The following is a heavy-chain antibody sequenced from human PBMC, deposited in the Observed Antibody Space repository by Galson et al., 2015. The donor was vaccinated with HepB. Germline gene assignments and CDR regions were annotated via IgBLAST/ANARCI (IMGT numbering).Heavy chain of an antibody. CDR3: ARGPPVAGLVLDY. CDR2: IWYDGSNK. CDR1: GFTFSSYG. V-gene: IGHV3-33*01. D-gene: IGHD6-19*01. Sequence: SLRLSCAASGFTFSSYGMHWVRQAPGKGLEWVAVIWYDGSNKYYADSVKGRFTISRDNSKNTLYLQMNSLRAEDTAVYYCARGPPVAGLVLDYWGQGTLVTVSS. J-gene: IGHJ4*02.